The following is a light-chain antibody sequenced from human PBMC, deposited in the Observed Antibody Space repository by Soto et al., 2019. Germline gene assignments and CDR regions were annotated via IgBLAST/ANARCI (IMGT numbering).Light chain of an antibody. V-gene: IGLV1-44*01. J-gene: IGLJ1*01. Sequence: QPVLTQPPSASGTPGQRVIISCSGSTSNIGTNTVNWYQQFPGASPKLLIYSNNQRPSGVPDRFSGSKSGTSASLAISGLQSEDEADYYCAAWDDSPNGYVFGAGTKLTVL. CDR2: SNN. CDR1: TSNIGTNT. CDR3: AAWDDSPNGYV.